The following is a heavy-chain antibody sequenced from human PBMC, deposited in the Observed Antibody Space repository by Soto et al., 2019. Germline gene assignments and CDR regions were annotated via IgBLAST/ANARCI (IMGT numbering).Heavy chain of an antibody. V-gene: IGHV5-51*01. CDR2: IYPGDSDT. CDR1: GYTFTNYW. Sequence: PGESLKISCKGSGYTFTNYWIGWVRQMPGKGLEWMGIIYPGDSDTKYNPSFQGQVTISADKSITTTYLRWTSLKASDTAIDYCAASIFYYGMDVWGQGTTVTVSS. CDR3: AASIFYYGMDV. J-gene: IGHJ6*02.